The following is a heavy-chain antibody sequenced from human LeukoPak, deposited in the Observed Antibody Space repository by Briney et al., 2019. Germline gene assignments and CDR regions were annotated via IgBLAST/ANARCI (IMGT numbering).Heavy chain of an antibody. J-gene: IGHJ4*02. CDR2: INPDGSGK. CDR3: ARGGHRQKEF. D-gene: IGHD3-10*01. V-gene: IGHV3-7*01. CDR1: GFSLRNYW. Sequence: GESLRLSCAASGFSLRNYWMTWVRQSPGKGLEWVAIINPDGSGKYSVDSVKGRFTISRDNAKNSLYLQMSSLRAKDTAVYYCARGGHRQKEFWGQGTLVTVSS.